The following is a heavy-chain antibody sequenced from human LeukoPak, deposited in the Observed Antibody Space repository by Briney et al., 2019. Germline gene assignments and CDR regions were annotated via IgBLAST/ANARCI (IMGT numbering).Heavy chain of an antibody. V-gene: IGHV3-74*01. D-gene: IGHD1-26*01. Sequence: GSLRLSCAASGFTFSSNWMHWVRQAPGKGLVWVSRVKGDGSSTSYADSVKGRFTISRDNAKNTLFLQMNSLRAEDTAVYYCVRDGVGAPPFDYWGQGTLVTVSS. CDR1: GFTFSSNW. J-gene: IGHJ4*02. CDR3: VRDGVGAPPFDY. CDR2: VKGDGSST.